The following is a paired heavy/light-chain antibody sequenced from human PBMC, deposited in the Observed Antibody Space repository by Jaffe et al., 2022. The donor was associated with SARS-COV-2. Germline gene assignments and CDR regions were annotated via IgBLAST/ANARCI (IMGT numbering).Heavy chain of an antibody. CDR3: AKDFSPNYYGSGRPLGY. CDR2: ISWDGGST. V-gene: IGHV3-43*01. Sequence: EVQLVESGGVVVQPGGSLRLSCAASGFTFDDYTMHWVRQAPGKGLEWVSLISWDGGSTYYADSVKGRFTISRDNSKNSLYLQMNSLRTEDTALYYCAKDFSPNYYGSGRPLGYWGQGTLVTVSS. J-gene: IGHJ4*02. CDR1: GFTFDDYT. D-gene: IGHD3-10*01.
Light chain of an antibody. CDR1: QSISSW. CDR2: KAS. Sequence: DIQMTQSPSTLSASVGDRVTITCRASQSISSWLAWYQQKPGKAPKLLIYKASSLESGVPSRFSGSGSGTEFTLTISSLQPDDFATYYCQQYNSYSLTFGQGTKLEIK. V-gene: IGKV1-5*03. CDR3: QQYNSYSLT. J-gene: IGKJ2*01.